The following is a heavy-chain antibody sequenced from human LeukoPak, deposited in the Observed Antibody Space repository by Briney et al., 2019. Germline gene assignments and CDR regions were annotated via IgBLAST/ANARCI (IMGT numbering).Heavy chain of an antibody. J-gene: IGHJ4*02. CDR1: GGTFSSYA. CDR3: ARGRAVAGPGDY. CDR2: IIPIFGTA. D-gene: IGHD6-19*01. Sequence: ASVKVSCKASGGTFSSYAISWVRQAPGQGLEWMGRIIPIFGTANYAQKFQGRVTITTDESTSTAYMELSSLRSEDTAVYYCARGRAVAGPGDYWGQGTLVTVYS. V-gene: IGHV1-69*05.